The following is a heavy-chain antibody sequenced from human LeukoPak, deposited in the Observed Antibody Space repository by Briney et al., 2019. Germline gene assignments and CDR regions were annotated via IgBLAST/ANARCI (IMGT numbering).Heavy chain of an antibody. CDR3: ARGAHDYSNYGWFDL. J-gene: IGHJ5*02. CDR2: ISTGGVST. CDR1: GFSFSTSA. D-gene: IGHD4-11*01. V-gene: IGHV3-23*01. Sequence: PGGSLRLSCAASGFSFSTSAMNWVRQAPGKGLEWVSGISTGGVSTYYADSVKGRFTISRDDSKDSLHLHMNSLRADDTAIYYCARGAHDYSNYGWFDLWGQGTLVTVSS.